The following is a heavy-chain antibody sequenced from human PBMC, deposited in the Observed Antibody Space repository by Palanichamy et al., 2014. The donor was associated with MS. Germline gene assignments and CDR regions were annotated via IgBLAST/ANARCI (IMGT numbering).Heavy chain of an antibody. CDR1: GFTFDIYT. J-gene: IGHJ4*02. CDR3: VRDHLWAFDY. V-gene: IGHV3-48*02. Sequence: HLVESGGGLIQPGGSLKLSCTASGFTFDIYTMNWVRQAPGKGLEWISFISTDINIVSYADSVKGRFIISRDNARSSLYLQMNSLKEDDTAVYYCVRDHLWAFDYWGQGAVLTVSS. D-gene: IGHD2/OR15-2a*01. CDR2: ISTDINIV.